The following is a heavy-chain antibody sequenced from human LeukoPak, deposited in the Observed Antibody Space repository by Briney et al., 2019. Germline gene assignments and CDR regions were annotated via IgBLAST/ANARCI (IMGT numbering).Heavy chain of an antibody. CDR3: ARDHRITMIVGD. Sequence: PSETLSLTCTVSGGSISSGSYYWSWIRQPAGEGLEWIGRIYTSGSTNYNPSLKSRVTISVDTSKNQFSLKLSSVTAADTAVYYCARDHRITMIVGDWGQGTLATVSS. V-gene: IGHV4-61*02. CDR1: GGSISSGSYY. D-gene: IGHD3-22*01. CDR2: IYTSGST. J-gene: IGHJ4*02.